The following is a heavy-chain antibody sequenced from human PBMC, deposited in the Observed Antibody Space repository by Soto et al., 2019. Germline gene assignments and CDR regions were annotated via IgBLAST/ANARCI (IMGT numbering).Heavy chain of an antibody. CDR3: ARGGVYEYYDIIGARFDDYYYYGMDV. V-gene: IGHV4-59*08. CDR2: IFYSGST. J-gene: IGHJ6*02. Sequence: SETLSLTCTVSGGSISSYYWSWIRQPPGKGLEWIGYIFYSGSTNYNPSLKSRVTISVDTSKNQFSLKLSSVTAADTAVYYCARGGVYEYYDIIGARFDDYYYYGMDVWGQGTTVTVSS. CDR1: GGSISSYY. D-gene: IGHD3-22*01.